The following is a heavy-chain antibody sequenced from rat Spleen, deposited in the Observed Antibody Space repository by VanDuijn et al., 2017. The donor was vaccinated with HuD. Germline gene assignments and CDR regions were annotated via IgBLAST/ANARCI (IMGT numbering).Heavy chain of an antibody. Sequence: EVQLVESGGGLVQPGRSLNLSCAASGFTLSNYYMAWVRRAPKRGLEWVATISTSVSRTYYPDSVKGRFTISRDNAKSTLYLQMNSLKSEDTATYYCARLGDTHYGYNPLDAWGQGASVTVSS. D-gene: IGHD1-9*01. J-gene: IGHJ4*01. CDR3: ARLGDTHYGYNPLDA. CDR2: ISTSVSRT. CDR1: GFTLSNYY. V-gene: IGHV5-25*01.